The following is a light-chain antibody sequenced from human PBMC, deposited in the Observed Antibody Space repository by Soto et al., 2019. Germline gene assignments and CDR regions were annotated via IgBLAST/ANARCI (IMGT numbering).Light chain of an antibody. CDR2: DAS. CDR3: QQYGSSQT. J-gene: IGKJ1*01. CDR1: QSVRRY. V-gene: IGKV3-20*01. Sequence: EIVLTQSPATLSLSPGERATLSCRASQSVRRYLAWYQQKPGQAPRLLIYDASTRATGIPARFSGSGSGTDFTLTISRLEPEDFAVYYCQQYGSSQTFGQGTKVDIK.